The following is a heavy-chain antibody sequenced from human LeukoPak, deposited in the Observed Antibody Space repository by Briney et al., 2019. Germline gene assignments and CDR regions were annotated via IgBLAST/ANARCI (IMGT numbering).Heavy chain of an antibody. CDR2: INHSGST. Sequence: ETLSLTCAVYGGSFSGYYWSWVRQPPGKGLEWIGEINHSGSTNYSPSLKSRVTISVDTSKNQFSLKLSSVTAADTAVYYCARTVAGPYYYYYGMDVWGQGTTVTVSS. D-gene: IGHD6-19*01. V-gene: IGHV4-34*01. J-gene: IGHJ6*02. CDR3: ARTVAGPYYYYYGMDV. CDR1: GGSFSGYY.